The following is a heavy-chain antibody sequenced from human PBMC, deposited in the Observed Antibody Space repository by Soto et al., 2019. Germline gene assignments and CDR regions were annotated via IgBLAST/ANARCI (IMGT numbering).Heavy chain of an antibody. D-gene: IGHD2-21*01. Sequence: QTGGSLRLSCAASGFTVSSYWMYWVRQAPGKGLVWVSRINSDGSTTTYADSVRGRFTISRDNAKNSVYLHMNILRVDDTAVYYCARDVAYCRFDLWGHGTLVTVSS. J-gene: IGHJ5*02. CDR2: INSDGSTT. CDR1: GFTVSSYW. V-gene: IGHV3-74*01. CDR3: ARDVAYCRFDL.